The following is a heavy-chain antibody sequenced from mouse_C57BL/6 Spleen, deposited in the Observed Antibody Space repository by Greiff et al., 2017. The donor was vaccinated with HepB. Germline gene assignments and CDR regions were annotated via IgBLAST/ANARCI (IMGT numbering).Heavy chain of an antibody. J-gene: IGHJ4*01. CDR2: IYPRSGNT. D-gene: IGHD1-1*01. V-gene: IGHV1-81*01. CDR3: ARTLITTVVEGYAMDD. CDR1: GYTFTSYG. Sequence: VQLQQSGAELARPGASVKLSCKASGYTFTSYGISWVKQRTGQGLEWIGEIYPRSGNTYYNEKFKGKATLTADKSSSTAYMELRSLTSEDSAVYFCARTLITTVVEGYAMDDWGQGTSVTVSS.